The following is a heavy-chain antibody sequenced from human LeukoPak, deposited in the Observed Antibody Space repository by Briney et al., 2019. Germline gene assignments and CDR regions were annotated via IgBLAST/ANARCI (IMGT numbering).Heavy chain of an antibody. CDR3: ARSGAGVLRFLEWFGGFDI. J-gene: IGHJ3*02. CDR1: GFSFHNHW. D-gene: IGHD3-3*01. V-gene: IGHV3-7*03. CDR2: IKQDGNEK. Sequence: PGGSLRLSCAASGFSFHNHWMTWVRHIPGKGLEWVANIKQDGNEKYYADSVKGRFTISRDNAKNSLYLQMNSLRAEDTALYYCARSGAGVLRFLEWFGGFDIWGQGTMVTVSS.